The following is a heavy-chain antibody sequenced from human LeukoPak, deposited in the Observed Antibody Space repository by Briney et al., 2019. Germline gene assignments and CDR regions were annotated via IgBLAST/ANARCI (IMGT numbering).Heavy chain of an antibody. CDR2: ISSSSSTI. J-gene: IGHJ5*02. CDR3: ARGPVVVITTTNWFDP. CDR1: GFTFSSYS. V-gene: IGHV3-48*01. Sequence: PGGSLRLSCAASGFTFSSYSMTWVRQAPGKGLEWVSYISSSSSTIYYADSVKGRFTISRDNAKNSLYLQMNSLRAEDTAVYCCARGPVVVITTTNWFDPWGQGTLVTVSS. D-gene: IGHD3-22*01.